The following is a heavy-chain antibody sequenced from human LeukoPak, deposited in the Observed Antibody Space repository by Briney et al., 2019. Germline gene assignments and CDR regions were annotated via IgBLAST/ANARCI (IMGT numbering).Heavy chain of an antibody. J-gene: IGHJ1*01. CDR1: GFTFSSYS. CDR3: ARDGFSSSWYPEYFHH. Sequence: GGSLRLSCAASGFTFSSYSMNWVRQAPGEGLEWVSYISSLSGTIYYADSVKGRFTISRDNAKNSLYLQMDSLRAEDTAVYYCARDGFSSSWYPEYFHHWGQGTLVTVSS. V-gene: IGHV3-48*01. D-gene: IGHD6-13*01. CDR2: ISSLSGTI.